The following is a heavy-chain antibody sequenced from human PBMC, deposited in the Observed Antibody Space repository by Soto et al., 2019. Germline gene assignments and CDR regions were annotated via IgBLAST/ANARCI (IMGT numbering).Heavy chain of an antibody. CDR1: GYTFTSYY. CDR2: INPSGGST. V-gene: IGHV1-46*01. Sequence: GASVKVSCKASGYTFTSYYMHWVRQAPGQGLEWMGIINPSGGSTSYAQKFQGRVTMTRDTSTSTVYMELSSLRSEDTAVYYCARDTDCGGDCYSYYFDYWGQGTLVTAPQ. D-gene: IGHD2-21*02. J-gene: IGHJ4*02. CDR3: ARDTDCGGDCYSYYFDY.